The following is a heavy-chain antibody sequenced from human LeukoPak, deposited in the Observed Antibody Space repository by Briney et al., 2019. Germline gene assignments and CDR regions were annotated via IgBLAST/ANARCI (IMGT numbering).Heavy chain of an antibody. Sequence: PSETLSLTCTVSGGSISSYYWSWIRQPPGKGLEWIGYIYYSGSTNYNPSLKSRVTISVDTSKNQFSLKLSSVTAADTAVYYCARGGARITIFGVVTGTYYGMDVWGQGTTVTVSS. D-gene: IGHD3-3*01. CDR3: ARGGARITIFGVVTGTYYGMDV. V-gene: IGHV4-59*01. CDR2: IYYSGST. CDR1: GGSISSYY. J-gene: IGHJ6*02.